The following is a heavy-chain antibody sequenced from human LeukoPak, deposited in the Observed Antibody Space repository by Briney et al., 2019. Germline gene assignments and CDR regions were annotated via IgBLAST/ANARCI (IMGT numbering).Heavy chain of an antibody. J-gene: IGHJ4*02. Sequence: GGSLRLSCAASGFTFSSYAMSWVRQAPGKGLEWVSAISGSGGSTYYADSVKGRFTISRDNSKNTLYLQMNSLRAEDTAVYYCARGAVVITTGPLGYWGQGTLVTVSS. V-gene: IGHV3-23*01. CDR2: ISGSGGST. CDR3: ARGAVVITTGPLGY. D-gene: IGHD3-22*01. CDR1: GFTFSSYA.